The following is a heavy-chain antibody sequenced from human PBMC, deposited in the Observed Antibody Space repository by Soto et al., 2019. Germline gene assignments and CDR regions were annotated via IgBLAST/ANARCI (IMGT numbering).Heavy chain of an antibody. Sequence: GGSLRLSCTASGFTFGDYAMSWVRQAPGKGLERVGFIRSKAYGGTTEYAASVKGRFTISRDDSKSIAYLQMNSLKTEDTAVYYCTRPYSSGWSVDYWGQGTLVTVSS. CDR1: GFTFGDYA. V-gene: IGHV3-49*04. CDR2: IRSKAYGGTT. CDR3: TRPYSSGWSVDY. J-gene: IGHJ4*02. D-gene: IGHD6-19*01.